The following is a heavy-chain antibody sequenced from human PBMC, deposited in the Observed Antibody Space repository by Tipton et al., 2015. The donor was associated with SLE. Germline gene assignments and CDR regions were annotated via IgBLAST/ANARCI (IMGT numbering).Heavy chain of an antibody. J-gene: IGHJ6*02. CDR2: IYSGGNT. CDR1: GFTVSSNY. V-gene: IGHV3-53*01. CDR3: ARVGAARPYYYGMDV. D-gene: IGHD6-6*01. Sequence: SLRLSCAASGFTVSSNYMNWVRQAPGKGLEWVSVIYSGGNTNYADSVKGRFTISRDNAKNSLYLQMNSLRAENTALYYCARVGAARPYYYGMDVWGQGTTVTVS.